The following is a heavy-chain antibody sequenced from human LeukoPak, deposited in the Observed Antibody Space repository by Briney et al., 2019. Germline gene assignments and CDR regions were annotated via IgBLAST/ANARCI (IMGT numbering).Heavy chain of an antibody. CDR1: GYTFTSYY. CDR3: ARTTGGRGYFDY. Sequence: GASVKVSCKASGYTFTSYYMHWVRQAPGQGLEWMGIINPSGGSTSYAQKFQGRVTMTRDTSTSAVYMELSSLRSEDTAVYYCARTTGGRGYFDYWGQGTLVTVSS. D-gene: IGHD2-8*02. J-gene: IGHJ4*02. CDR2: INPSGGST. V-gene: IGHV1-46*01.